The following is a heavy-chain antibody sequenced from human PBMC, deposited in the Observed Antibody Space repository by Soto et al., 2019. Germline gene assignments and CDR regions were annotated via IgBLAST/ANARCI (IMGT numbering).Heavy chain of an antibody. D-gene: IGHD3-10*01. J-gene: IGHJ5*02. CDR2: INPNSGDT. Sequence: QVQLVQSGAEVKKPGASVKVSCKAPGYTFTAYYMHWVRQAPGQGLEWMGWINPNSGDTNYAQKFQGWVTMTRDTSISTAYMEMRRLRSDDTAVYYCARGYFGPNNWFDPWGQGTLVTVSS. CDR3: ARGYFGPNNWFDP. V-gene: IGHV1-2*04. CDR1: GYTFTAYY.